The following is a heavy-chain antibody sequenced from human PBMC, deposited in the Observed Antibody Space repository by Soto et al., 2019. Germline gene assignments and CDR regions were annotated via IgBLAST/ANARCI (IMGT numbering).Heavy chain of an antibody. J-gene: IGHJ3*02. V-gene: IGHV3-48*02. D-gene: IGHD6-19*01. CDR2: ISSSSSTI. CDR3: ARDLAVAGTDAFDI. Sequence: EVQLVESGGGLVQPGGSLRLSCAASGFTFSSYSMNWVRQAPGKGLEWVSYISSSSSTIYYADSVKGRFTSSRDNAKNSLYLQMNSLRDEDTAVYYCARDLAVAGTDAFDIWGQGTMVTVSS. CDR1: GFTFSSYS.